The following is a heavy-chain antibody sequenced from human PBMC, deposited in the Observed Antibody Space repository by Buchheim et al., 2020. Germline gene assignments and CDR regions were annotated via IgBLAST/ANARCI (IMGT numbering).Heavy chain of an antibody. D-gene: IGHD2-21*02. Sequence: QVQLVQSGAEVKKPGASVKVSCKASGYTFTSYYMHWVRQAPGQGLEWMGIINPSGGSTSYAQKFQGRVTMTRDTSTSTAYMELSSLRSEDTAVYYCARDSGNCGGDCYSWFDPWGQGTL. J-gene: IGHJ5*02. V-gene: IGHV1-46*01. CDR1: GYTFTSYY. CDR2: INPSGGST. CDR3: ARDSGNCGGDCYSWFDP.